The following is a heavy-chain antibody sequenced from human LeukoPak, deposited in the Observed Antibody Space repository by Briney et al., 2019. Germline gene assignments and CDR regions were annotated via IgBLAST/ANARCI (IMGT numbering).Heavy chain of an antibody. Sequence: GGPLRLSCAASGFTFSSYSMNWIRQALGKGLEWVSSISSSSSYIYYADSVKGRFTISRDNAKNSLYLQMNSLRAEDTAVYYCARVYLPNYYYYYMDVWCKGTTVTVSS. D-gene: IGHD2-2*01. J-gene: IGHJ6*03. CDR2: ISSSSSYI. V-gene: IGHV3-21*01. CDR1: GFTFSSYS. CDR3: ARVYLPNYYYYYMDV.